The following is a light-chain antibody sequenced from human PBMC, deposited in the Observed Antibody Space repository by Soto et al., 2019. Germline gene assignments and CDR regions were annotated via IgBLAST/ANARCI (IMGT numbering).Light chain of an antibody. J-gene: IGLJ2*01. CDR3: SSFTGSSTLV. Sequence: QSALTQPPSVSGSPGQSVTISCTGTSSDVGSYNRVSWYQQPPGTAPKLMIYEVSNRPSGVPDRFSGSKSGYTASLTISGLQAEDEADYYCSSFTGSSTLVFGGGTKLTVL. CDR1: SSDVGSYNR. CDR2: EVS. V-gene: IGLV2-18*02.